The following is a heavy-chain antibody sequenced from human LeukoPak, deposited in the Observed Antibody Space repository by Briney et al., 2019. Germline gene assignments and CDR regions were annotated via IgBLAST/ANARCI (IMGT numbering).Heavy chain of an antibody. CDR3: ARDDCSGGSCYYFDY. CDR1: GFTFSSYA. V-gene: IGHV3-23*01. Sequence: GGSLRLSCAASGFTFSSYAMSWVRQAPGKGLEWVSAISGSGGSTYYADSVKGRFTTSRDNSKNTLYLQMNSLRAEDTAVYYCARDDCSGGSCYYFDYWGQGTLVTVSS. D-gene: IGHD2-15*01. CDR2: ISGSGGST. J-gene: IGHJ4*02.